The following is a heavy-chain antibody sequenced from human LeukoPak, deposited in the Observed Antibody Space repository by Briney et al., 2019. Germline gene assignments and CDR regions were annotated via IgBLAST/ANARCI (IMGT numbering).Heavy chain of an antibody. CDR3: ARDRMLEPPPNWFDP. CDR2: ISYDGSNK. D-gene: IGHD1-14*01. J-gene: IGHJ5*02. CDR1: GFTFSSYA. Sequence: GGSLRLSCAASGFTFSSYAMHWVRQAPGKGLEWVAVISYDGSNKYYADSVKGRFTISRDNSKNTLYLQMNSLRAEDTAVYYCARDRMLEPPPNWFDPWGQGTLVTVSS. V-gene: IGHV3-30*04.